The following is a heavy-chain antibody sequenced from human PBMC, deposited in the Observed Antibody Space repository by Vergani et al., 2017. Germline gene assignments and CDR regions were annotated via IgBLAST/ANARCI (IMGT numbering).Heavy chain of an antibody. CDR2: IRSKANSYAT. CDR3: TRPDDYIWDWFDP. V-gene: IGHV3-73*01. D-gene: IGHD4-11*01. CDR1: GFTFSGSA. J-gene: IGHJ5*02. Sequence: EVQLVESGGGLVQPGGSLKLSCAASGFTFSGSAMHWVRQASGKGLEWVGRIRSKANSYATAYAASVKGRFTISRDDSKNTAYLQMNSLKTEDTAVYDCTRPDDYIWDWFDPWGQGTLVTVSS.